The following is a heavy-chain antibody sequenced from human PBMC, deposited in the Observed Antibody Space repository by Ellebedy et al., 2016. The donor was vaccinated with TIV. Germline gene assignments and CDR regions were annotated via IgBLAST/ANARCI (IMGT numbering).Heavy chain of an antibody. V-gene: IGHV1-58*02. J-gene: IGHJ4*02. Sequence: AASVKVSCKASGFTFTSSAMQWVRQARGQRLEWIGWIVVGSGNTNYAQKLQGRVTMTTDTSTSTAYMELRSLRSDDTAVYYCARVLSGDFDYWGQGTLVTVSS. CDR2: IVVGSGNT. CDR1: GFTFTSSA. CDR3: ARVLSGDFDY. D-gene: IGHD2/OR15-2a*01.